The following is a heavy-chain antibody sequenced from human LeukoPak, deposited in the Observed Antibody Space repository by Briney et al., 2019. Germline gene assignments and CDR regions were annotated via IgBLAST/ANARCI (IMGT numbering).Heavy chain of an antibody. CDR3: VRDPWLSLDC. D-gene: IGHD3-9*01. CDR2: IKPDGSDM. Sequence: GGSLRLSCAASGFTFRIHYMSWVRQAPGKGLEWVAKIKPDGSDMCYADSVKGRFTVSKDNAKNSLFLELNTLRIEVTAVYCCVRDPWLSLDCWGQGTLVTVSA. CDR1: GFTFRIHY. V-gene: IGHV3-7*01. J-gene: IGHJ4*02.